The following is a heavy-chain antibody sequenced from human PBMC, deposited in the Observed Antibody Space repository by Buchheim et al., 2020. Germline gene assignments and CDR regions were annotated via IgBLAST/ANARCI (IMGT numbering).Heavy chain of an antibody. D-gene: IGHD3-10*01. J-gene: IGHJ4*02. CDR3: VQSRVSTNGLLDY. CDR2: ITSGGAT. V-gene: IGHV3-23*01. Sequence: EVQLLESGGGLVQIGGSLRLSCAASGFTFNSYTMSWVRQAPGKGLEWVSSITSGGATYYTDSVRGRFTISRDNSMGTLYLQVSSTRVEDTALYYCVQSRVSTNGLLDYWGQGTL. CDR1: GFTFNSYT.